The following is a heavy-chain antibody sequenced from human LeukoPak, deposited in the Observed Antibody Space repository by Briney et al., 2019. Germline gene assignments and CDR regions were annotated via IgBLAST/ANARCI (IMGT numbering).Heavy chain of an antibody. V-gene: IGHV4-4*02. CDR3: AREGGPYRPLDY. J-gene: IGHJ4*02. Sequence: SGTLSLTCGVSGGSVSNTNWWTWVRQPPGKGLEWIGEVDLLGRTNYNPSLKSRVAISVDKSENHISLWLTSVTAADTAVYYCAREGGPYRPLDYSGQGTLVTVSS. CDR1: GGSVSNTNW. CDR2: VDLLGRT.